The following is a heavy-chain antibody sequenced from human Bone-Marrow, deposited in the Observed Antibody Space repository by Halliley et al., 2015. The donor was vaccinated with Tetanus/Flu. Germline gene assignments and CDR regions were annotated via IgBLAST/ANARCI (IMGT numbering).Heavy chain of an antibody. CDR1: GGSISSGGYL. Sequence: LSLTCSVSGGSISSGGYLWSWIRQHPGKGLEWIGYIFYSGSTYYNPSLRSRVTISLETSKNQFSLKLSSVTAADTAVYYCARDGLQSFDYWGQGTLVTVSS. CDR2: IFYSGST. V-gene: IGHV4-31*03. CDR3: ARDGLQSFDY. J-gene: IGHJ4*02.